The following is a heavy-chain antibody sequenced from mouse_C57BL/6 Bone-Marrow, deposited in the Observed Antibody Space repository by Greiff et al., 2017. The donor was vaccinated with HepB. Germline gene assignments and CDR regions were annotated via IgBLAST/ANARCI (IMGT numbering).Heavy chain of an antibody. V-gene: IGHV5-4*01. CDR2: ISDGGSYT. CDR3: ARVPCYYGYLFAY. CDR1: GFTFSSYA. J-gene: IGHJ3*01. Sequence: EVQRVESGGGLVKPGGSLKLSCAASGFTFSSYAMSWVRQTPEKRLEWVATISDGGSYTYYPDNVKGRFTISRDNAKNNLYLQMSHLKSEDTAMYYCARVPCYYGYLFAYWGQGTLVTVSA. D-gene: IGHD2-2*01.